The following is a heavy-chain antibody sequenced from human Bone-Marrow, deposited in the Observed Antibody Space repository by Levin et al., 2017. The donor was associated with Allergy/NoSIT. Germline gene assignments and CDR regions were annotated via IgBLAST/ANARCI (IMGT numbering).Heavy chain of an antibody. J-gene: IGHJ4*02. V-gene: IGHV3-23*01. CDR3: AKDRPHYDFWSAKLNDY. CDR2: ISGSGGST. Sequence: GESLKISCAASGFTFSSYAMSWVRQAPGKGLEWVSAISGSGGSTYYADSVKGRFTISRDNSKNTLYLQMNSLRAEDTAVYYCAKDRPHYDFWSAKLNDYWGQGTLVTVSS. CDR1: GFTFSSYA. D-gene: IGHD3-3*01.